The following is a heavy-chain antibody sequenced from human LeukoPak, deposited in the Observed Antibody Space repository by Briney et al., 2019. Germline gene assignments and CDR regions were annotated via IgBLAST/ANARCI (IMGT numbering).Heavy chain of an antibody. CDR3: ARNGYCSGGSCYSNNAFDV. CDR1: GGSISSGDSY. CDR2: IYYSGTT. D-gene: IGHD2-15*01. J-gene: IGHJ3*01. Sequence: SQTLSLTCTVSGGSISSGDSYWIWIRQLPGKGLEWIGYIYYSGTTYYNPSLKSRLTISVDTSKNQFSLRLSSVTAADTAVYYCARNGYCSGGSCYSNNAFDVWGQGTMVTVSS. V-gene: IGHV4-31*03.